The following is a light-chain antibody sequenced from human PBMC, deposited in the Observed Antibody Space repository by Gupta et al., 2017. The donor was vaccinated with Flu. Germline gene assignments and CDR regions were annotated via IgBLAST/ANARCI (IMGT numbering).Light chain of an antibody. CDR2: GAS. CDR1: QSVSSSY. CDR3: QQYGSSPFT. V-gene: IGKV3-20*01. J-gene: IGKJ3*01. Sequence: EIVLTQSPGTLSLSPGERATISCRASQSVSSSYLAWYQQKPGQAPRLLIYGASSRATGVPDRFSGSGSGTDFTLTISRLEPEDFAVYYCQQYGSSPFTFGPGTKVEIK.